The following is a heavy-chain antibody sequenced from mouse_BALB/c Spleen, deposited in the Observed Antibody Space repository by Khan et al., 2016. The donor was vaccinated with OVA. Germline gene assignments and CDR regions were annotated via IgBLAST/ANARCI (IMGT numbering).Heavy chain of an antibody. J-gene: IGHJ4*01. CDR1: GYTFPEYT. Sequence: EVQLQESGPELVKPGASVKISCKTPGYTFPEYTVHWVKQSLGKSLDWIGVINPKNGGTAYNQKFKGKATLTVDKSSSTAYMEFRSLTSEDSAVYYCARDAGRSWGQGTSVTVAS. CDR3: ARDAGRS. CDR2: INPKNGGT. V-gene: IGHV1-18*01. D-gene: IGHD3-3*01.